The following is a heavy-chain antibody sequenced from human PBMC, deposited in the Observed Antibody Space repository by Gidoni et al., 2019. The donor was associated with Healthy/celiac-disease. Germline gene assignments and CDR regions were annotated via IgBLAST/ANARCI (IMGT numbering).Heavy chain of an antibody. Sequence: QVQLQQWGAGLWKPSETLSLTCAVYGGSFSGYYWSWIRQPPGKGLEWIGEINHSGSTNYNPSLKSRVTISVDTSTNQFSLKLSSVTAADTAVYYCARVASSGWLYFDYWGQGTLVTVSS. CDR2: INHSGST. D-gene: IGHD6-19*01. J-gene: IGHJ4*02. CDR1: GGSFSGYY. V-gene: IGHV4-34*01. CDR3: ARVASSGWLYFDY.